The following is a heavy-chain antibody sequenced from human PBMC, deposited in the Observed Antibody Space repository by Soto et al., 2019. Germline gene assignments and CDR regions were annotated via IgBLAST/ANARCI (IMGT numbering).Heavy chain of an antibody. V-gene: IGHV4-31*03. J-gene: IGHJ5*02. CDR1: GGSISSGGYY. CDR2: IYYSGST. CDR3: ARSVFP. Sequence: QVQLQESGPGLVKPSQTLSLTCTVSGGSISSGGYYWSWIRQHPGKVLEWIGYIYYSGSTYYNLSLKRRVTISVATAKHRLSLKLSSVTAWDTAIYYWARSVFPSGQRNLVTCSA.